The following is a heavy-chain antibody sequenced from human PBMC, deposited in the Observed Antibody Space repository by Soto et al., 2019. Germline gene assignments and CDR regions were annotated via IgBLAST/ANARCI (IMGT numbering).Heavy chain of an antibody. CDR1: GGTFSSYA. D-gene: IGHD3-22*01. CDR2: VIPMFGTA. Sequence: QVQLVQSGAEVKKPGSSVKVSCKASGGTFSSYAISWVRQAPGQGLEWMGEVIPMFGTANYAQKFQGRVTITADESTSTAYMELSSLRPEDTAVYYCARDRGPSSGYYPYWFDPWGQGTLVTVSS. V-gene: IGHV1-69*12. J-gene: IGHJ5*02. CDR3: ARDRGPSSGYYPYWFDP.